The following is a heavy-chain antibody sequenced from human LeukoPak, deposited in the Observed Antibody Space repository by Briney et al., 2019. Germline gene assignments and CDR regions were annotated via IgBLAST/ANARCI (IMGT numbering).Heavy chain of an antibody. Sequence: GGSLRLSCAASGFTFSSYSMNWVRQASGKGLEWVSYISSSSSARYPADSVKGRFAISRGNVKNSLYLQMNSLRAEDTAVYYCARALRYFDWLSTSPEYNWFDPWGQGTLVTVSS. J-gene: IGHJ5*02. CDR3: ARALRYFDWLSTSPEYNWFDP. CDR1: GFTFSSYS. V-gene: IGHV3-48*01. CDR2: ISSSSSAR. D-gene: IGHD3-9*01.